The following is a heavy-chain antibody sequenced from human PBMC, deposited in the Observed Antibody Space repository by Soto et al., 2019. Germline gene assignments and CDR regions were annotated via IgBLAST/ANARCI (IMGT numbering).Heavy chain of an antibody. CDR3: AIADGYCSGGSCYRPKPPNAFDI. CDR1: GYTLTELS. Sequence: ASVKVSCKVSGYTLTELSMHWVRQAPGKGLEWMGGFDPEDGETIYAQKFQGRVTMTEDTSTDTAYMELSSLRSEDTAVYYCAIADGYCSGGSCYRPKPPNAFDIWGQGTMVTVSS. CDR2: FDPEDGET. V-gene: IGHV1-24*01. D-gene: IGHD2-15*01. J-gene: IGHJ3*02.